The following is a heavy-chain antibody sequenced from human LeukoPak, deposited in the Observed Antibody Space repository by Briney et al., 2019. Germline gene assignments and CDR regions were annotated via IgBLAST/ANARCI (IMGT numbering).Heavy chain of an antibody. CDR2: IYSGGST. CDR1: GFTVSSNY. J-gene: IGHJ5*02. Sequence: GGSLRLSCAASGFTVSSNYMSWVRQAPGKGLEWVSVIYSGGSTHYADSVKGRFTISRDNSKNMLYLQMNSLRAEDTAVYYCASNLRFLEWGNWFGPWGQGTLVTVSS. V-gene: IGHV3-53*01. D-gene: IGHD3-3*01. CDR3: ASNLRFLEWGNWFGP.